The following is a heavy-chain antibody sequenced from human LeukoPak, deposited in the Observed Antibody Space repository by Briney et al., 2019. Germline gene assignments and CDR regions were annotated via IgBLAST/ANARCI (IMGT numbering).Heavy chain of an antibody. CDR2: ISSSSNTI. CDR1: GFTFSNYS. D-gene: IGHD3-10*01. J-gene: IGHJ4*02. CDR3: AKDRYGSGFNFDY. Sequence: GGSLRLSCAASGFTFSNYSMNWVRQAPGKGLEWVSYISSSSNTIYYADSVKGRFTISRDNSKNTLYLQMNSLRAEDTAVYYCAKDRYGSGFNFDYWGQGTLVTVSS. V-gene: IGHV3-48*01.